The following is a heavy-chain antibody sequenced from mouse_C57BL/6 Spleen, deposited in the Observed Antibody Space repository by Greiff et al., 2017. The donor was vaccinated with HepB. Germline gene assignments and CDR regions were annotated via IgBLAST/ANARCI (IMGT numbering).Heavy chain of an antibody. D-gene: IGHD4-1*01. J-gene: IGHJ2*01. Sequence: EVQLQQSGAELVRPGASVKLSCTASGFNIKDDYMHWVKQRPEQGLEWIGWIDPENGDTEYASKFQGKATITADTSSNTAYLQLSSLTSEDTAVYYCTTPRTGSLDYWGQGTTLTVSS. CDR1: GFNIKDDY. V-gene: IGHV14-4*01. CDR2: IDPENGDT. CDR3: TTPRTGSLDY.